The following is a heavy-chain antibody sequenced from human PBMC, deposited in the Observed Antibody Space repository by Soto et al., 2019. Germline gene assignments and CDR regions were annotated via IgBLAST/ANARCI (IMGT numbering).Heavy chain of an antibody. J-gene: IGHJ4*02. V-gene: IGHV2-5*01. D-gene: IGHD3-22*01. Sequence: TLSLTCTVSGGSISSYYWSWIRQPPGKALEWLALIYGNDDKEYSPSLKSRLTIIKDTSKNQVALTVTNMDPVDTATYYCAQRPYYYYDSSGYYFHWGQGTLVTVSS. CDR3: AQRPYYYYDSSGYYFH. CDR2: IYGNDDK. CDR1: GGSISSYYW.